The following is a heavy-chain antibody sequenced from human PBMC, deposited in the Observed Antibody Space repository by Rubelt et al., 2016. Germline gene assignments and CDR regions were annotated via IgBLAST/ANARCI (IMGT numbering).Heavy chain of an antibody. Sequence: LSLTCTVSGASISIFYWSWIRQSAGQGLEWIGRVDPSGSTNSNPSLKSRITMSVDTSKNQFSLKLNSVTAADTAVYFRARGWGSRWYYFDYWGQGILVTVSS. D-gene: IGHD6-13*01. J-gene: IGHJ4*02. CDR1: GASISIFY. CDR2: VDPSGST. V-gene: IGHV4-4*07. CDR3: ARGWGSRWYYFDY.